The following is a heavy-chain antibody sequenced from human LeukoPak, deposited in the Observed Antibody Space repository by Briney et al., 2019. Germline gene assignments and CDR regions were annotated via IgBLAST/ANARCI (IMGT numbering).Heavy chain of an antibody. CDR3: ASLYDYVWGSYRENAFDI. Sequence: SETLSLTCTVSGGSVSSGSYYGSWIRQPPGKGLEWIGYIYYSGSTNYNPSLKSRLTISVDTSKNQFSLKLRSVPAADPAVYYCASLYDYVWGSYRENAFDIWGQGTMVTVSS. CDR2: IYYSGST. D-gene: IGHD3-16*02. CDR1: GGSVSSGSYY. V-gene: IGHV4-61*01. J-gene: IGHJ3*02.